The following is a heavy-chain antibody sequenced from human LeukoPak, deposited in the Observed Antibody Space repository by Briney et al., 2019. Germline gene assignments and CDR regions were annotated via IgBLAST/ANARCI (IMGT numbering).Heavy chain of an antibody. CDR1: GCTFYSYW. D-gene: IGHD6-13*01. J-gene: IGHJ4*02. CDR3: VRGQATAWGLDY. CDR2: INGDGSTS. Sequence: GGSLRLSCAASGCTFYSYWMHWVRQAPGKGLEWVSCINGDGSTSNYADSVKGRFTISRDNAKNTLYLQMNSLRAEDTALYYCVRGQATAWGLDYWGQGTPVTVSS. V-gene: IGHV3-74*01.